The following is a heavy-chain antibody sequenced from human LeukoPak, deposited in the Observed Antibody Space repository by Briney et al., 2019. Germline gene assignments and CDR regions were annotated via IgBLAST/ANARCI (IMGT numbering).Heavy chain of an antibody. V-gene: IGHV3-48*04. CDR2: ITASGTAM. CDR3: ARDLAYSRLDY. CDR1: GFTFSSYS. Sequence: GGSLRLSCAASGFTFSSYSMNWVRQAPGKGLEWVSHITASGTAMFYADSVKGRFTISRDNAENSLYLQMNSLRVEDTAFYYCARDLAYSRLDYWGQGMLVTVSS. J-gene: IGHJ4*02. D-gene: IGHD5-18*01.